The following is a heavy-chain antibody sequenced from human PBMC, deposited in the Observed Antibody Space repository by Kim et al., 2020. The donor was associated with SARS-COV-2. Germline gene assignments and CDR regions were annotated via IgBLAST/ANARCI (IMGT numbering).Heavy chain of an antibody. Sequence: GGSLRLSCAASGFTFSSHWMEWVRQAPGRGLVWVSRINSDGSSTHYADSVKGRFTISRDNAKNTVYLQMNTLRAEDTAIYYCARYRLDYWGQGTLVTVSS. V-gene: IGHV3-74*01. CDR3: ARYRLDY. CDR1: GFTFSSHW. D-gene: IGHD4-4*01. CDR2: INSDGSST. J-gene: IGHJ4*02.